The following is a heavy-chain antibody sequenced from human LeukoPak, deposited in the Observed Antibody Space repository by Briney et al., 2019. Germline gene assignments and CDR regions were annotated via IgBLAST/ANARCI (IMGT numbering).Heavy chain of an antibody. V-gene: IGHV3-30*18. CDR2: ISYDGSEK. D-gene: IGHD3-10*01. CDR3: AKDRGGTMVRGVYYYYGMDV. CDR1: GFAFRTYG. J-gene: IGHJ6*02. Sequence: PGGSLRLSCAASGFAFRTYGMHWVRQAPGKGLEWVAVISYDGSEKHNADSVKGRFTISRDNSKNMLYLEMNSLRTEDTAVYYCAKDRGGTMVRGVYYYYGMDVWGQGTTVTVSS.